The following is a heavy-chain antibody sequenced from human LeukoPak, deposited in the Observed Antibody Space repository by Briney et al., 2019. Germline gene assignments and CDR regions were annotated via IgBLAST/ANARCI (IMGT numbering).Heavy chain of an antibody. CDR1: GFTFSNYP. Sequence: GGSLRLSCSASGFTFSNYPMHWVRQAPGKRLEYVSAISGNGANTYYADSVKGRFTISRDNSKNTLYLQMNSLRAEDTAVYYCAKIQQLARGYFDYWGQGTLVTVSS. CDR2: ISGNGANT. D-gene: IGHD6-13*01. J-gene: IGHJ4*02. CDR3: AKIQQLARGYFDY. V-gene: IGHV3-64*04.